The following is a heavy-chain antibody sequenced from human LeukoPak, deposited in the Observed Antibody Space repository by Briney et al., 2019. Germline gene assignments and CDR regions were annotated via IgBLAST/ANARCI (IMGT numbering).Heavy chain of an antibody. Sequence: PGGSLRLSCSASGFTFSSYAMHWVRQAPGKGLEYVSVISSNGGNTYSADSVKGRFTISRDNSKNTLYLQMSSLRAEDTAVFYCARDRDGYSYFDYWGQGTLVTVSS. CDR3: ARDRDGYSYFDY. J-gene: IGHJ4*02. V-gene: IGHV3-64D*09. CDR1: GFTFSSYA. D-gene: IGHD5-24*01. CDR2: ISSNGGNT.